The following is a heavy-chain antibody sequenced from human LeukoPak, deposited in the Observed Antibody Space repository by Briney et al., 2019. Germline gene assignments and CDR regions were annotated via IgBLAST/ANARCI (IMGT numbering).Heavy chain of an antibody. D-gene: IGHD2-2*01. J-gene: IGHJ4*02. V-gene: IGHV3-33*01. CDR3: ARDQDIVVVPAAPDY. CDR2: IWYDGSNK. Sequence: GRSLRLSCAASGFTFSSYGMHWVRQAPGKGLEWVAVIWYDGSNKYCADSVKGRFTISRDNSKNTLYLQMNSLRAEDTAVYYCARDQDIVVVPAAPDYWGQGTLVTVSS. CDR1: GFTFSSYG.